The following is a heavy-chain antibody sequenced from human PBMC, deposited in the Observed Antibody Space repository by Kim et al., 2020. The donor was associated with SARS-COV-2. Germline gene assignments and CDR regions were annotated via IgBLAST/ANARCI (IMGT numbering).Heavy chain of an antibody. J-gene: IGHJ3*02. CDR1: GDSVSNNRAT. D-gene: IGHD6-19*01. CDR3: ARAVGGNSAYDI. CDR2: TYYRSKWST. Sequence: SQTLSLTCAISGDSVSNNRATWNWIRQSPSRGLEWLGRTYYRSKWSTDYAVSLMSLLSRMTINPDTSKNQFSLQLNSVTPEDTAVYYCARAVGGNSAYDIWGQGTMVTVSS. V-gene: IGHV6-1*01.